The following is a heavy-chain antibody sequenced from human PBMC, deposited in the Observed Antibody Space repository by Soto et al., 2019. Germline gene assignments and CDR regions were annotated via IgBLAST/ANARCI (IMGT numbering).Heavy chain of an antibody. J-gene: IGHJ6*02. CDR3: AIDVTTRTSTYDYAMDV. CDR1: GGSINSGGYY. Sequence: SETLSVTCTVSGGSINSGGYYWNWIRQHPGKGLEWLGYLYYRGNTYYNPSLKSRITISGDTSKNKFSLKLSSVTAADTAVYYCAIDVTTRTSTYDYAMDVWGEVATVTV. D-gene: IGHD4-4*01. CDR2: LYYRGNT. V-gene: IGHV4-31*03.